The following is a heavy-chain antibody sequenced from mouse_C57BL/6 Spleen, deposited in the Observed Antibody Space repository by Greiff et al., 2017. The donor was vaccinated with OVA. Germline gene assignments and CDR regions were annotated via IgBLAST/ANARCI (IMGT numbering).Heavy chain of an antibody. D-gene: IGHD4-1*01. V-gene: IGHV1-55*01. J-gene: IGHJ4*01. Sequence: VQLQQSGAELVKPGASVKMSCKASGYTFTSYWITWVKQRPGQGLEWIGDIYPGSGSTNYNEKFKSKATLTVDTSSSTAYMQLSSLTSEDSAVYYCARGTGGIYYAMDYWGQGTSVTVSS. CDR3: ARGTGGIYYAMDY. CDR1: GYTFTSYW. CDR2: IYPGSGST.